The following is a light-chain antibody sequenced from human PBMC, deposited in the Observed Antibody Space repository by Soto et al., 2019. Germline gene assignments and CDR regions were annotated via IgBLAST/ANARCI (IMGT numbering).Light chain of an antibody. Sequence: QSVLTQPPSVSGAPGQRVTISCTGTRSNIGAGYDVHWYQHLPGTAPKVLIYGNTNRPSGVPDRFSGSMSGTSASLAITGLQTEDEADYYCQPWGTSLRVVFGGGTKLTVL. CDR3: QPWGTSLRVV. V-gene: IGLV1-40*01. CDR1: RSNIGAGYD. CDR2: GNT. J-gene: IGLJ2*01.